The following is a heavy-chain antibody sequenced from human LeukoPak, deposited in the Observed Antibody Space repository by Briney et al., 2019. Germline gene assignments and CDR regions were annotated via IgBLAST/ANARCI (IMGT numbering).Heavy chain of an antibody. V-gene: IGHV1-18*01. CDR2: ISAYNGNT. D-gene: IGHD6-13*01. CDR1: GYTFTRYG. Sequence: ASVNVSCTASGYTFTRYGISWVRQAPGQGLEWMGWISAYNGNTNYAQTLQGRVTMTTDTSTSTAYMELRSLRSDDTAVYYCARDQIAAGLNWFDPWGQGTLVTVSS. CDR3: ARDQIAAGLNWFDP. J-gene: IGHJ5*02.